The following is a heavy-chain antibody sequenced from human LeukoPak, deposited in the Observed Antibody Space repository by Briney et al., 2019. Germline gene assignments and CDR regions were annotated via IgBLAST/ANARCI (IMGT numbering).Heavy chain of an antibody. CDR2: IIPSLDIP. CDR3: ARSVGGATTPRFDY. CDR1: GDTFSRYA. D-gene: IGHD1-26*01. Sequence: SVKVSCKASGDTFSRYAISWVRQAPGQGLEWMGRIIPSLDIPNYPQKFQGRVTITADKSTSTAYMEVRSLGSEDAAVYYCARSVGGATTPRFDYWGQGTLVTVSS. J-gene: IGHJ4*02. V-gene: IGHV1-69*04.